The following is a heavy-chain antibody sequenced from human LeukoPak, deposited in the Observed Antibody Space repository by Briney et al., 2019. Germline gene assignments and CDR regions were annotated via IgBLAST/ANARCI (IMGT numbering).Heavy chain of an antibody. CDR2: IIPISGTA. Sequence: SVKVSCKASGGTFSSYAISWVRQAPGQGLEWMGGIIPISGTANYAQKFQGRVTITADESTSTAYMELSSLRSEDTAVYYCATKGSYYYYYGMDVWGQGTTVTVSS. D-gene: IGHD6-6*01. CDR3: ATKGSYYYYYGMDV. CDR1: GGTFSSYA. V-gene: IGHV1-69*13. J-gene: IGHJ6*02.